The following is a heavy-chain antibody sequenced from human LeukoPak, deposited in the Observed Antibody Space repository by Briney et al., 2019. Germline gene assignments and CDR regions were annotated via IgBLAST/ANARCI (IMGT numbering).Heavy chain of an antibody. J-gene: IGHJ4*02. Sequence: SVKVSCKASGYTFTGYDINWVRQATGQGLEWMGGIIPIFGTANYAQKFQGRVTITADESTSTAYMELSSLRSEDTAVYYCARTRIMITFGGVIPPFSFDYWGQGTLVTVSS. CDR1: GYTFTGYD. CDR2: IIPIFGTA. CDR3: ARTRIMITFGGVIPPFSFDY. V-gene: IGHV1-69*13. D-gene: IGHD3-16*02.